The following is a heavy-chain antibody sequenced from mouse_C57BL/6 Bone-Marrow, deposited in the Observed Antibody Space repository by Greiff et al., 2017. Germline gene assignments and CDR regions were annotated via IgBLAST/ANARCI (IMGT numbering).Heavy chain of an antibody. D-gene: IGHD3-1*01. J-gene: IGHJ4*01. CDR3: ARQLDAMDY. CDR2: ISPGSGST. CDR1: GYTFTSYW. V-gene: IGHV1-55*01. Sequence: QVQLQQPGAELVKPGASVKMSCKASGYTFTSYWITWVKPRPGQGLEWIGDISPGSGSTNYNEKFKSKATLTVDTSSSTAYMQLSSLTSEDAAVYYCARQLDAMDYWGQGTSVTGSS.